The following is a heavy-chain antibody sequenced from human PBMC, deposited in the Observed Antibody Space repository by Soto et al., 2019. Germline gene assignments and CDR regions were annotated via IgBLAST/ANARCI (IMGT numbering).Heavy chain of an antibody. V-gene: IGHV3-30*18. CDR2: ISYDGSNK. CDR3: AKIPGYYYDCPGYSFDF. Sequence: PGGSLRLSCAASGFTFSNSWMNWFRQAPGKGLEWVALISYDGSNKYYADSVKGRFTISRDNSKNTLYLQMNSLRAEDTAVYYCAKIPGYYYDCPGYSFDFWGQGTLVTVSS. D-gene: IGHD3-22*01. CDR1: GFTFSNSW. J-gene: IGHJ4*02.